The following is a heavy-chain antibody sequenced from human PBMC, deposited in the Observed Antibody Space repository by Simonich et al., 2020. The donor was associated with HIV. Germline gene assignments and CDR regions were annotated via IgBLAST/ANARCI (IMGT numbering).Heavy chain of an antibody. CDR2: SNVGNGNT. CDR1: GYTFINYA. CDR3: ARGWELLHAFDY. J-gene: IGHJ4*02. V-gene: IGHV1-3*01. Sequence: QVQLVQSGAEVKKPGASVQVSCKASGYTFINYAMHWVRQAPGQRLEWMGWSNVGNGNTKYSQKFQGRVTITRDTSASTAYMELSSLRSEDTAVYYCARGWELLHAFDYWGQGTLVTVSS. D-gene: IGHD1-26*01.